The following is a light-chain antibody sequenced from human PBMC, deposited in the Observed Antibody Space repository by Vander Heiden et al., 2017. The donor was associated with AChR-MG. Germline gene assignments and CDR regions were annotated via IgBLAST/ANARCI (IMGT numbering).Light chain of an antibody. Sequence: SSELTQDPAVSVALGQTVRITCQGHSLRSYYASWYQQKPGQAPVLVIYGKNNRPSGIPDRFSGSSSGNTASLTITGAQAEDEADYYCNSRDSSGNHHVFGTGTKVTVL. V-gene: IGLV3-19*01. CDR3: NSRDSSGNHHV. J-gene: IGLJ1*01. CDR2: GKN. CDR1: SLRSYY.